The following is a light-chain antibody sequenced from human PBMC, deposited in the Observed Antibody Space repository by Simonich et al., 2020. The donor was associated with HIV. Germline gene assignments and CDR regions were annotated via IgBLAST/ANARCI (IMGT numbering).Light chain of an antibody. CDR3: QQYYSTPYT. Sequence: DIVMTQSPDSLVVSLGERATINCKSSKSVLYISNNKNYLAWYQQKPGQPPKLLIYWASTRESGAPDRFSGSGSGTDFTLTISSLQAEDVAVYYCQQYYSTPYTFGQGTKLEIK. CDR1: KSVLYISNNKNY. V-gene: IGKV4-1*01. J-gene: IGKJ2*01. CDR2: WAS.